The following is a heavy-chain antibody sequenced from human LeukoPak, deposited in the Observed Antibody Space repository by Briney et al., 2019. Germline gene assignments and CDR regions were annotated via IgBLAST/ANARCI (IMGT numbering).Heavy chain of an antibody. Sequence: ASVKVSCKPSGYTFTGFYVHWVRQAPGQGLEWMGWINGNSGGTKYAQKFQGRVTMTRDTSISTAYMELSRLRSDDTAVYYCAREDYYDSSGYPHVFDYWGQGTLVTVSS. V-gene: IGHV1-2*02. D-gene: IGHD3-22*01. CDR3: AREDYYDSSGYPHVFDY. CDR2: INGNSGGT. J-gene: IGHJ4*02. CDR1: GYTFTGFY.